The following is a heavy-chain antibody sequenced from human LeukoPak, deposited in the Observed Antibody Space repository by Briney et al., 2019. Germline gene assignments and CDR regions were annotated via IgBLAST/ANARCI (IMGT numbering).Heavy chain of an antibody. CDR1: GVSISSYY. CDR3: ARERTYYYDSSGYYYGMDV. V-gene: IGHV4-59*01. D-gene: IGHD3-22*01. Sequence: RSSETLSLTCTVSGVSISSYYWSWIRQPPGKGLEWIGYIYYSGSTNYNPSLKSRVTISVDTSKNQFSLKLSSVTAADTAVCYCARERTYYYDSSGYYYGMDVWGQGTTVTVSS. CDR2: IYYSGST. J-gene: IGHJ6*02.